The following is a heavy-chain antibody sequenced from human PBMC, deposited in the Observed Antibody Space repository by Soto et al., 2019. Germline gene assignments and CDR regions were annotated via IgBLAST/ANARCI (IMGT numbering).Heavy chain of an antibody. V-gene: IGHV1-2*04. D-gene: IGHD3-22*01. Sequence: AASVKVSCKASGYTFGAYYLHWVRQAPGQGLEWMGWINPNSGATNYAQKYQGWVTMTRDTSISTAYMEMNRLRSDDTAVYYCAKDLISGWGSYVMDFWGQGITVTVS. J-gene: IGHJ6*02. CDR1: GYTFGAYY. CDR2: INPNSGAT. CDR3: AKDLISGWGSYVMDF.